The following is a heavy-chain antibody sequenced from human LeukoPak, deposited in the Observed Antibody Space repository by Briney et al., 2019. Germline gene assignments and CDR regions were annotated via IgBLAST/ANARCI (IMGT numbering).Heavy chain of an antibody. D-gene: IGHD3-10*01. Sequence: PGRSLRLSCAASGFTFSSYGMHWVRQAPGKGLEWVAVIWYDGSNKYYVDSVKGRFTISRDNSKNTLYLQMNTLRAEDTAVYYCARNYGSGSYYPDYWGQGTLVTVSS. J-gene: IGHJ4*02. CDR3: ARNYGSGSYYPDY. CDR2: IWYDGSNK. V-gene: IGHV3-33*01. CDR1: GFTFSSYG.